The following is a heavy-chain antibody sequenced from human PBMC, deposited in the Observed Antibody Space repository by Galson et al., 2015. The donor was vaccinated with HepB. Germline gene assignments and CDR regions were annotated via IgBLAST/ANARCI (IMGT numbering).Heavy chain of an antibody. CDR3: ARGLPVSSGWRYYYYYYGMDV. J-gene: IGHJ6*02. Sequence: SETLSLTCAVYGGSFSGYYWSWIRQPPGKGLEWIGEINHSGSTNYNPSLKSRVTISVDTSKNQFSLKLSSVTAADTAVYYCARGLPVSSGWRYYYYYYGMDVWGQGTTVTVSS. CDR2: INHSGST. CDR1: GGSFSGYY. V-gene: IGHV4-34*01. D-gene: IGHD6-19*01.